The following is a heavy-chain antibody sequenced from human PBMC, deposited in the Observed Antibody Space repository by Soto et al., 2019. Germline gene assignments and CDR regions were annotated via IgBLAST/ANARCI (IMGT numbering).Heavy chain of an antibody. CDR3: ARGDADVRLLHAFDI. CDR2: ISSSSSYI. J-gene: IGHJ3*02. D-gene: IGHD2-15*01. Sequence: PGGSLRLSCAASGFTFSSYSMNWVRQAPGKGLEWVSSISSSSSYIYYADSVKGRFTISRDNAKNSLYLQMNSLRAADTAVYYCARGDADVRLLHAFDIWGQGTMVTVSS. CDR1: GFTFSSYS. V-gene: IGHV3-21*01.